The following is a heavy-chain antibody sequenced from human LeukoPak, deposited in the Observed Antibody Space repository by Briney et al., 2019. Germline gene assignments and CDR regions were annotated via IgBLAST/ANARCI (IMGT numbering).Heavy chain of an antibody. J-gene: IGHJ4*02. V-gene: IGHV3-30*18. Sequence: PGGSLRLSCAASGCPFSSYGMHWVRQAPGKGLEWVALISYDGSNNHYADSVKGRFSISRDDSKNTLYLQMNSLIAEDTAVYYCAKDGATWRDPGAYWGQGTLVTVSS. CDR2: ISYDGSNN. CDR3: AKDGATWRDPGAY. CDR1: GCPFSSYG. D-gene: IGHD7-27*01.